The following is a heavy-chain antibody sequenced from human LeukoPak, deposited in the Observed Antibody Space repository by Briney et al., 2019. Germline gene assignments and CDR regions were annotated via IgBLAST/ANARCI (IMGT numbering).Heavy chain of an antibody. CDR1: GFTFDDYA. V-gene: IGHV3-9*01. Sequence: PGRSLRLSCAASGFTFDDYAMHWVRQAPGKGLEWVSGISWNSGSIGYADSVKGRFTISRDNAKNSLYLQMNSLRAEDTAVYYCARDHGSSWTFDYWGQGTLVIVSS. CDR3: ARDHGSSWTFDY. J-gene: IGHJ4*02. D-gene: IGHD6-13*01. CDR2: ISWNSGSI.